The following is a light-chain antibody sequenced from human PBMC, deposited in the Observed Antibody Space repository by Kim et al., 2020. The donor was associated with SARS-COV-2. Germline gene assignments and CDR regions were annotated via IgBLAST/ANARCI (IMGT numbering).Light chain of an antibody. CDR3: QACDSSAVV. J-gene: IGLJ2*01. CDR1: KLWDKD. Sequence: VSPAQTASIACAGDKLWDKDACRYQLQPGQSPVLVIYQDNKGPSGIPERFSCSNSGNSATLTISGTQAMDEADYYCQACDSSAVVFGGGTQLTVL. V-gene: IGLV3-1*01. CDR2: QDN.